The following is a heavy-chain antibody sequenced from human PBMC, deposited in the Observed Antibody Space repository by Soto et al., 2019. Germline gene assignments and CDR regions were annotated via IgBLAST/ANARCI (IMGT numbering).Heavy chain of an antibody. D-gene: IGHD5-18*01. J-gene: IGHJ4*02. CDR2: IYWDDDK. CDR3: AHGYSYAHYFVS. Sequence: QITLKESGPTLVKPTQTLTLTCTFSGFSLSTNAVGVGWIRQPPGKALEWLALIYWDDDKRYSPSLKSRPTITKDTSKKQVVLTMTNTDPLDTATYYCAHGYSYAHYFVSWGQGTLVTVSS. CDR1: GFSLSTNAVG. V-gene: IGHV2-5*02.